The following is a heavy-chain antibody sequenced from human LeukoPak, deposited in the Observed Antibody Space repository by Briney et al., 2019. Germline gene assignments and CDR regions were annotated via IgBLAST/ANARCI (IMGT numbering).Heavy chain of an antibody. CDR3: ARSSLATFDS. V-gene: IGHV3-48*02. CDR1: GFTFSTSN. Sequence: GGSLRLSCAASGFTFSTSNMNWVRQAPGKGLQWLSYISSCSYSKYYADSVKGRFTISRDNAEKSLYLQMNSLRDDDTAVYFCARSSLATFDSWGQGTLVTVSS. CDR2: ISSCSYSK. J-gene: IGHJ4*02.